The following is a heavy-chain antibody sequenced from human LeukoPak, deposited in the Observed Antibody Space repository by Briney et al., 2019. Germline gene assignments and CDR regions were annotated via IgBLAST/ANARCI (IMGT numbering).Heavy chain of an antibody. CDR2: INHSGST. J-gene: IGHJ4*02. CDR3: ARVQTQYYDLWSGYYRGAYFDY. CDR1: GASISSTSYY. Sequence: KPSETLSLTCSVSGASISSTSYYWSWIRQPPGKGLEWIGEINHSGSTNYNPSLKSRVTISVDTSKNQFSLKLSSVTAADTAVYYCARVQTQYYDLWSGYYRGAYFDYWGQGTLVTVSS. D-gene: IGHD3-3*01. V-gene: IGHV4-39*07.